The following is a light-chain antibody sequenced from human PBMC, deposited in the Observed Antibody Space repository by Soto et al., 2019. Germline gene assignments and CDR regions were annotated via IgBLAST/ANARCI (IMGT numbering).Light chain of an antibody. V-gene: IGKV1-5*01. Sequence: DIRMTQSPSTLSASVGDRVTITCRASQSIGRWLAWYRQKPGKAPNLLVYDASSLQNGVPSRFSGSGSGTEFTLTISSLQPDDFAIYYCQQYNVYSWTFGQGTKV. J-gene: IGKJ1*01. CDR1: QSIGRW. CDR2: DAS. CDR3: QQYNVYSWT.